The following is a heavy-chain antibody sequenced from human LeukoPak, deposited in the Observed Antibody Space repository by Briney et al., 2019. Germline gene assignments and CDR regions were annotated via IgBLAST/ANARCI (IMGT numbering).Heavy chain of an antibody. CDR1: GYTFTSYY. J-gene: IGHJ4*02. D-gene: IGHD4-17*01. CDR3: ARDSSYGDQPYYFDY. CDR2: INPSGGST. V-gene: IGHV1-46*01. Sequence: ASVKVSCKASGYTFTSYYMHWVRQAPGQGLEWMGIINPSGGSTSYAQKFQGRVTTTRDTSTSTVYMELSSLRSGDTAVYYCARDSSYGDQPYYFDYWGQGTLVTVSS.